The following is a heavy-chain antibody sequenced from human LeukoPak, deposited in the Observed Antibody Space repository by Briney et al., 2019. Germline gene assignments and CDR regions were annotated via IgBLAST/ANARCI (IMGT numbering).Heavy chain of an antibody. V-gene: IGHV1-69*04. CDR2: IIPILGIA. J-gene: IGHJ3*02. Sequence: AASVKVSCKASGGTFSSYAISWVRQAPGQGLEWMGRIIPILGIANYAQKFQGRVTITADKSTSTAYMELSSLRSEDTAVYYCAREIEPTRDAAFDIWGQGTMVTVSS. CDR1: GGTFSSYA. D-gene: IGHD1-14*01. CDR3: AREIEPTRDAAFDI.